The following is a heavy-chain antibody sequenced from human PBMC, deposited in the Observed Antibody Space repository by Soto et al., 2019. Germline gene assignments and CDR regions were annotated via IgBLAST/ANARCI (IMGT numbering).Heavy chain of an antibody. CDR1: GFTFSSYG. D-gene: IGHD6-6*01. J-gene: IGHJ6*02. CDR2: ISYDGSNK. Sequence: PGGSLRLSCAASGFTFSSYGMDWVRQAPGKGLEWVAVISYDGSNKYYADSVKGRFTISRDNSKNTLYLQMNSLRAEDTAVYYCAKDVEALARVGGMDVWGQGTTVTVSS. V-gene: IGHV3-30*18. CDR3: AKDVEALARVGGMDV.